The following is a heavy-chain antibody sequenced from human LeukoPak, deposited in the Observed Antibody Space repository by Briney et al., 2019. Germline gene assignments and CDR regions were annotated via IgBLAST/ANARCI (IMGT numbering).Heavy chain of an antibody. J-gene: IGHJ6*03. CDR3: ARVFDPGSQAYFYYMDV. CDR2: IYSSGST. V-gene: IGHV4-39*07. CDR1: GGSISSSSYY. Sequence: PSETLSLTCTVSGGSISSSSYYWGWIRQPPGKGLEWIGSIYSSGSTNYNPSLKSRVTMSVDTSKNQFSLKVSSVTAAGTAVYYCARVFDPGSQAYFYYMDVWGKGTTVTISS. D-gene: IGHD3-10*01.